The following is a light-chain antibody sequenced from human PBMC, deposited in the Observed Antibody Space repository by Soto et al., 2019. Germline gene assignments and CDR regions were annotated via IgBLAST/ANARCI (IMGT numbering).Light chain of an antibody. CDR2: GAS. CDR1: QSVSSN. CDR3: QQYNNWPLT. V-gene: IGKV3-15*01. J-gene: IGKJ4*01. Sequence: EIVMTQSPGTLCGSPGERATLSCRASQSVSSNLAWYQQKPGQAPRLLIYGASTRATGIPARFSGSGSGTEFTLTISSLQSEDFAVYYCQQYNNWPLTFGGGTKV.